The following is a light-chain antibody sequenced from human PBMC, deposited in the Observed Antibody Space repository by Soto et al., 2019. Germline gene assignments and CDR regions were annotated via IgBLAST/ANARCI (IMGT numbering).Light chain of an antibody. Sequence: EIVLTQPPATLSLSPGERATLSCRASQSVSSSYLAWYQQKPGQAPRPLIYGASNRATGIPARFSGSGSGTDFTLTISSLEPEDFAVYYCQQRSNWPPSITFGQGTRLEIK. V-gene: IGKV3-11*01. J-gene: IGKJ5*01. CDR2: GAS. CDR1: QSVSSSY. CDR3: QQRSNWPPSIT.